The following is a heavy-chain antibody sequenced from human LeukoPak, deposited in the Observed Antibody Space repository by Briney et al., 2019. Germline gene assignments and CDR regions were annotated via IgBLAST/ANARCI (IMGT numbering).Heavy chain of an antibody. Sequence: SVKVSCKASGGTFSSYTISWVRQAPGQGLEWMGRIIPILGIANYAQKFQGRVTITADKSTSTAYMELSSLRSEDTAVYYCARDSRYCSSTSCPLVDPWGQGTLLTVSS. CDR2: IIPILGIA. CDR1: GGTFSSYT. V-gene: IGHV1-69*04. J-gene: IGHJ5*02. D-gene: IGHD2-2*01. CDR3: ARDSRYCSSTSCPLVDP.